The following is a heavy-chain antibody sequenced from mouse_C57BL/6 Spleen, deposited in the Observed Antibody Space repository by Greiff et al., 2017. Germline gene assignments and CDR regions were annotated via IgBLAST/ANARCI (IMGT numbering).Heavy chain of an antibody. V-gene: IGHV1-82*01. D-gene: IGHD1-1*01. Sequence: QVQLQQSGPELVKPGASVKISCKASGYAFSSSWMNWVKQRPGKGLEWIGRIYPGDGDTNYNGKFKGKATLTADKSSSTAYMPLSSLTSADSAVYFCAIVATVVAKDEAWFAYWGQGTLVTVSA. CDR2: IYPGDGDT. J-gene: IGHJ3*01. CDR3: AIVATVVAKDEAWFAY. CDR1: GYAFSSSW.